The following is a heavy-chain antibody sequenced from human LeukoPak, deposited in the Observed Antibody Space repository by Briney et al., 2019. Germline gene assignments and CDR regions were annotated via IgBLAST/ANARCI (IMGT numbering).Heavy chain of an antibody. J-gene: IGHJ4*02. CDR3: AKADGSGYYTFDY. D-gene: IGHD3-3*01. Sequence: GGSLRLSCAASGFTFDDYAMHWVRQAPGKGLEWVSGISWNSGSVGYADSVKGRFTISRDNAKNSLYLQMNSLRAEDMALYYCAKADGSGYYTFDYWGQGTLVTVSS. CDR1: GFTFDDYA. CDR2: ISWNSGSV. V-gene: IGHV3-9*03.